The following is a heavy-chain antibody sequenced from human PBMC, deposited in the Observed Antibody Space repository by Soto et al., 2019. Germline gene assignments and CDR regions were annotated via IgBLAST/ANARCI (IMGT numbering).Heavy chain of an antibody. CDR2: ISIAGDSS. CDR3: ARVYCSTTTCHVQAFDA. Sequence: GGTLSLSCAASGFTFSSYEMNWVRQAPGKTLEWVSYISIAGDSSYYADSVKSRFTISRDNAKNSLYLQMNSLRVEDTAVYYCARVYCSTTTCHVQAFDAWGQGTLVTVSS. CDR1: GFTFSSYE. D-gene: IGHD2-2*01. V-gene: IGHV3-48*03. J-gene: IGHJ5*02.